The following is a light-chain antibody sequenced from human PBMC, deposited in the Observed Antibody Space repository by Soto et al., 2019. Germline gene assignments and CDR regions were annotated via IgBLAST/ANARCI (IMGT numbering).Light chain of an antibody. V-gene: IGLV2-23*01. J-gene: IGLJ2*01. CDR1: SSDVGDYNL. CDR2: EGS. CDR3: CSYAGSGTVL. Sequence: QSALTQPASVSGSPGQSITISCTGTSSDVGDYNLVSWYQQHPGKAPKLMIYEGSKRPSGVSNRFSGSKSGNTASLPISGLQAEDEADYYCCSYAGSGTVLFGGGTKLTVL.